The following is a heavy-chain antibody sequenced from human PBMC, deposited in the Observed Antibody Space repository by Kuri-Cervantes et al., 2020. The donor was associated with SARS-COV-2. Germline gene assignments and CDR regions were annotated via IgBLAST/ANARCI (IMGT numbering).Heavy chain of an antibody. J-gene: IGHJ6*02. CDR1: GFTFDDYG. CDR3: ASRVISSLNSAPDPYYYYGMDV. D-gene: IGHD3-10*01. Sequence: LKISCAASGFTFDDYGMSWVRQAPGKGLEWSSSISSSSSYIYYADSVKGRFTISRDNAKNSLYLQMNSLRAEDTAVYYCASRVISSLNSAPDPYYYYGMDVWGQGTTVTVSS. V-gene: IGHV3-21*01. CDR2: ISSSSSYI.